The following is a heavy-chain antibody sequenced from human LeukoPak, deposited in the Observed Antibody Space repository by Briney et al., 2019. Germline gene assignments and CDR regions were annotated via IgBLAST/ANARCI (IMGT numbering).Heavy chain of an antibody. V-gene: IGHV3-33*01. CDR1: GFTFSSYG. D-gene: IGHD2-15*01. CDR2: IWCDGSNK. J-gene: IGHJ4*02. CDR3: ARDSRYCSGGSCYAVSDY. Sequence: GGSLRLSCAASGFTFSSYGMHWVRQAPGKGLEWVAVIWCDGSNKYYADSVKGRFTISRDNSKNTLYLQMNSLRAEDTAVYYCARDSRYCSGGSCYAVSDYWGQGTLVTVSS.